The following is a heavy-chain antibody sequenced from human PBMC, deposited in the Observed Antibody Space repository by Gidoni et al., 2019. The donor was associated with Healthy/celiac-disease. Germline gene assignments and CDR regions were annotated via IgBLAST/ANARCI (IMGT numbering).Heavy chain of an antibody. Sequence: QVQLVQSGAEVKKPGASVKVSCKASGYTFPRYDINWVRQATGQGLEWMGWMNPNSGNTGYAQKFQGRVTMTRNTSISTAYMELSSLRSEDTAVYYCARAREDIVVVPAAILTAGMDVWGQGTTVTVSS. CDR3: ARAREDIVVVPAAILTAGMDV. V-gene: IGHV1-8*01. CDR2: MNPNSGNT. D-gene: IGHD2-2*02. J-gene: IGHJ6*02. CDR1: GYTFPRYD.